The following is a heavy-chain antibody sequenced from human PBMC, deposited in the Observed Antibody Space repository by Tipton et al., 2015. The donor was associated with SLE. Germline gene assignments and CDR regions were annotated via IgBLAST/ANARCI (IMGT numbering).Heavy chain of an antibody. CDR2: INHSGST. J-gene: IGHJ2*01. V-gene: IGHV4-34*01. CDR1: GGSFSGYY. CDR3: ARGAEGSSSWGWYFDL. D-gene: IGHD6-13*01. Sequence: LRLSCAVYGGSFSGYYWSWIRQPPGKGLEWIGEINHSGSTNYNPSLKSRVTISVDTSKNQFSLKLSSVTAADTAVYYCARGAEGSSSWGWYFDLWGRGALVTVSS.